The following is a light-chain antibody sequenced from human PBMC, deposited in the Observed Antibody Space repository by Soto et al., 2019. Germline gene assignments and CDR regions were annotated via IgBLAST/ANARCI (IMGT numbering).Light chain of an antibody. CDR1: SSDVGGYNY. CDR3: SSYTRSTTEV. V-gene: IGLV2-14*03. Sequence: QSALTQPASVSGSPGQSITVSCTGTSSDVGGYNYVSWYQQHPGKAPKLMIYDVNNRPSGASNRFSGSKSGNTASLTISGLQAEDEADYYCSSYTRSTTEVFGTGTKLTVL. J-gene: IGLJ1*01. CDR2: DVN.